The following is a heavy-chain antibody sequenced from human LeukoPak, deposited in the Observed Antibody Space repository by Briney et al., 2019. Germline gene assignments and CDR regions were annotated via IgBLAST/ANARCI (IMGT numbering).Heavy chain of an antibody. Sequence: GGSLRLSCAASGFTFSSYWMSWVRQAPGKGLEWVANIKQDGSEKYYVDSVKGRFTISRDNAKNSLYLQMNSLRAEDTAVYYCARVGKVGFGESNWLDPWGQGTLVTVSS. CDR1: GFTFSSYW. V-gene: IGHV3-7*01. CDR2: IKQDGSEK. D-gene: IGHD3-10*01. CDR3: ARVGKVGFGESNWLDP. J-gene: IGHJ5*02.